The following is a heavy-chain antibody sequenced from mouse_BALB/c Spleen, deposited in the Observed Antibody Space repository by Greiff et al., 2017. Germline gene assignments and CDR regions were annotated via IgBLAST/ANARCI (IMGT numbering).Heavy chain of an antibody. V-gene: IGHV1S81*02. CDR2: INPSNGRT. J-gene: IGHJ2*01. D-gene: IGHD2-2*01. Sequence: QVQLQQPGAELVKPGASVKLSFKASGYTFTSYWMHWVKQRPGQGLEWIGEINPSNGRTNYNEKFKSKATLTVDKSSSTAYMQLSSLTSEDSAVYYCARGGYGYDWGQGTTLTVSS. CDR3: ARGGYGYD. CDR1: GYTFTSYW.